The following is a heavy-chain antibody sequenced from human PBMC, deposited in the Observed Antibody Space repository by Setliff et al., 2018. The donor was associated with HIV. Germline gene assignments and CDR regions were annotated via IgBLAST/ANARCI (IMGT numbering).Heavy chain of an antibody. CDR1: GYNFANYW. CDR3: SRASDPSHRMPPTNYYYYMDV. J-gene: IGHJ6*03. V-gene: IGHV5-51*01. CDR2: IYPTDSDT. D-gene: IGHD2-2*01. Sequence: PGESLKISCKGSGYNFANYWIAWVRQVPGKGLEWMGIIYPTDSDTRYSPSFQGQVTISADTSISTAYLQWSSLKASDTAVYYCSRASDPSHRMPPTNYYYYMDVWGKGTTVTVSS.